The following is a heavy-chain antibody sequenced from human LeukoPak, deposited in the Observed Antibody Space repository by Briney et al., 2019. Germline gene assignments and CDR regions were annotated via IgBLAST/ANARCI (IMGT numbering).Heavy chain of an antibody. CDR2: IKSNNDGGTT. D-gene: IGHD4-23*01. CDR1: GFTFSSYE. CDR3: TTRLVYGGRYYFEY. Sequence: GGSLRLSCAASGFTFSSYEMNWVRQAPGKGLEWVGRIKSNNDGGTTDYGAPVKGRFSISRDDSKNTLYLQMDSLKTEDTAVYHCTTRLVYGGRYYFEYWGQGTLVTVSS. J-gene: IGHJ4*02. V-gene: IGHV3-15*07.